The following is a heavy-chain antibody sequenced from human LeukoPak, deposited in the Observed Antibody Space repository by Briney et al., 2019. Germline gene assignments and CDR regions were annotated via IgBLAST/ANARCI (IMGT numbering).Heavy chain of an antibody. V-gene: IGHV4-30-4*01. D-gene: IGHD2-2*01. Sequence: SETLSLTCTVSGGSISSGDYYWSWIRQPPGEGLEWIGYIYYSGSTYYNPSLRSRVIISVDTSKNQFSLKLNSVTAADTAVYYCARHSPPHLTSHSPPFDYWGQGTLVTVSS. CDR3: ARHSPPHLTSHSPPFDY. J-gene: IGHJ4*02. CDR1: GGSISSGDYY. CDR2: IYYSGST.